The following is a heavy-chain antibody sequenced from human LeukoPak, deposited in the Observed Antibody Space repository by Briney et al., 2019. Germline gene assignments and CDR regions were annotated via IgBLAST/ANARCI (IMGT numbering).Heavy chain of an antibody. CDR2: INAGNGNT. CDR1: GYTFTSYA. V-gene: IGHV1-3*01. D-gene: IGHD6-13*01. CDR3: ARMYSSSWSAPDY. Sequence: PLASVKVSCKASGYTFTSYAMHWVRQAPGQRLEWMGWINAGNGNTKYSQKFQGRVTITRYTSASTAYMELSSLRSEDTAVYYCARMYSSSWSAPDYWGQGTLVTVYS. J-gene: IGHJ4*02.